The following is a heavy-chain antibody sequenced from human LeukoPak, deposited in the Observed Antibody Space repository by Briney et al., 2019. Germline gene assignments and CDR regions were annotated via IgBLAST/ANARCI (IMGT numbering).Heavy chain of an antibody. D-gene: IGHD6-13*01. CDR2: INPSGGST. V-gene: IGHV1-46*01. CDR1: GYTFTSYY. J-gene: IGHJ3*02. CDR3: ARGVPQQLSDWAFDI. Sequence: ASVKVSCKASGYTFTSYYMHWVRQAPGQGLEWMGIINPSGGSTSYAQKFQGRVTMTRDMSTSTVYMELSSLRSEDTAVYYCARGVPQQLSDWAFDIWGQGTMVTVSS.